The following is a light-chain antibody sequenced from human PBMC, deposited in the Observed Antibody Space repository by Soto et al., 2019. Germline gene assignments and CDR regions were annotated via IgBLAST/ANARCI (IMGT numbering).Light chain of an antibody. J-gene: IGLJ2*01. V-gene: IGLV3-21*04. Sequence: SYELTQPPSVSVAPGKTARITCGGNNIGSKSVHWYQQKPGQAPVLVIYYDSDRPSAIPERFSGSNSGNTATLTISRVEAGDEADYYCQVWDSGSDHPHVVFGGGTKLTVL. CDR2: YDS. CDR1: NIGSKS. CDR3: QVWDSGSDHPHVV.